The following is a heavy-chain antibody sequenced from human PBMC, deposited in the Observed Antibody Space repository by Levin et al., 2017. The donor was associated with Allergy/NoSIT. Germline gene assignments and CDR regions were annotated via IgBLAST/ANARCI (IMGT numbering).Heavy chain of an antibody. D-gene: IGHD6-19*01. CDR1: GFNFSSYN. Sequence: GGSLRLSCAASGFNFSSYNMVWVRQAPGKGLEWVSSIGNSFSYIYYAHSVKGRFTISRDNAKNSLYLQMNSLRAEDTAVYYCARDEIAVAGTEFDFWGQGTLVTVSS. CDR3: ARDEIAVAGTEFDF. V-gene: IGHV3-21*01. CDR2: IGNSFSYI. J-gene: IGHJ4*02.